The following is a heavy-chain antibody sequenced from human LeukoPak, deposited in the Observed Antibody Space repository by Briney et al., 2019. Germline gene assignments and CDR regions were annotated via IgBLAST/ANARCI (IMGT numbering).Heavy chain of an antibody. CDR1: GFTFSSSA. D-gene: IGHD6-19*01. CDR2: ISYDGSNK. Sequence: GGSLRLSCAASGFTFSSSAMHWVRQAPGKGLDWVAVISYDGSNKYYADSVKGRFTISRDNSKNTLYLQMNSLRAEDTAVYYXARGYSSGWYYFDYWGQGTLVTVSS. CDR3: ARGYSSGWYYFDY. V-gene: IGHV3-30-3*01. J-gene: IGHJ4*02.